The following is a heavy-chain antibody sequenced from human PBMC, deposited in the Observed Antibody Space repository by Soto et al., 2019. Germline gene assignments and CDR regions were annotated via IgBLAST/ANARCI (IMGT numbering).Heavy chain of an antibody. Sequence: EVQLVESGGDLVQPGGSLRLSCAASGFTFSTYWMHWVRQAPGKGLLWVSRIKTDGTYATYADSVKGRFTISRDNAKNTLYLQMNSLRVEDAAVYYCAAGGIGYYANWGQGTLVTVSS. D-gene: IGHD3-22*01. J-gene: IGHJ4*02. CDR3: AAGGIGYYAN. CDR2: IKTDGTYA. V-gene: IGHV3-74*01. CDR1: GFTFSTYW.